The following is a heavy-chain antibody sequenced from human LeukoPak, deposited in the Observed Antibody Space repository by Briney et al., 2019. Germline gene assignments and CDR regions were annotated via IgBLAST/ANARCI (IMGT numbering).Heavy chain of an antibody. CDR1: GFTFSSYA. Sequence: GGSLRLSCAASGFTFSSYAMSWVRQAPGKGLEWVSAISGSGGSTYYADSVKGRFTISRDNSKNTLYLQMNSLRAEDTAVYYCAKDPEGYCGGDCYSAFDYWGQGTLVTVSS. V-gene: IGHV3-23*01. J-gene: IGHJ4*02. CDR2: ISGSGGST. D-gene: IGHD2-21*02. CDR3: AKDPEGYCGGDCYSAFDY.